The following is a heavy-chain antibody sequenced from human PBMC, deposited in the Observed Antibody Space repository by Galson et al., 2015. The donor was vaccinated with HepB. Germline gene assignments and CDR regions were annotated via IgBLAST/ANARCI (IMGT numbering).Heavy chain of an antibody. CDR1: GGSFSGYY. J-gene: IGHJ6*04. V-gene: IGHV4-34*01. D-gene: IGHD5-12*01. Sequence: ETLSLTCAVYGGSFSGYYWSWIRQPPGKGLEWIGEINHSGSTNYNPSLKSRVTISVDTSKNQFSLKLSSVTAADTAVYYCARGRADIVALDVWGKGTTVTVSS. CDR3: ARGRADIVALDV. CDR2: INHSGST.